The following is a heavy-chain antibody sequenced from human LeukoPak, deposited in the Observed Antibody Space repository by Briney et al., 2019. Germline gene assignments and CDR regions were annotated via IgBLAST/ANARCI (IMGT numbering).Heavy chain of an antibody. J-gene: IGHJ6*03. Sequence: PSETLSLTWAVSGASISSHYWSWIRQPPGKGLEWIGYTSGSISDNPSLKSRVAVSVDPFQNQVSLSLTSVTAADTAVYYCARVLAIFGPDTTDFYMDVWGKGTTVTVSS. CDR1: GASISSHY. D-gene: IGHD3-3*01. CDR3: ARVLAIFGPDTTDFYMDV. CDR2: TSGSI. V-gene: IGHV4-59*11.